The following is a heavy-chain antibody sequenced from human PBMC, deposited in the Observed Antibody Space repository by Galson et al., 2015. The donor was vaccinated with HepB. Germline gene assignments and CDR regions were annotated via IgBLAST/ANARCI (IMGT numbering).Heavy chain of an antibody. CDR1: GFTFSNYA. CDR3: AKFLLFGVVRWFDP. V-gene: IGHV3-23*01. D-gene: IGHD3-3*01. CDR2: ISGSADIT. J-gene: IGHJ5*02. Sequence: SLRLSCGASGFTFSNYAMSWVRQASGKGLEWVSGISGSADITYYADSVKGRFTISRDNSKNTLYLQMNSLRAEDTAIYYCAKFLLFGVVRWFDPWGQGTLVTVSS.